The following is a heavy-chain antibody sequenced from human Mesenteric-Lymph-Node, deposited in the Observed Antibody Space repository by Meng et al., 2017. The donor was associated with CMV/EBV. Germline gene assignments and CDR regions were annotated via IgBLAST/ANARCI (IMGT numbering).Heavy chain of an antibody. D-gene: IGHD2-2*02. CDR1: SFRGYF. CDR2: INHSGST. J-gene: IGHJ5*02. V-gene: IGHV4-34*01. CDR3: ARVRGYCATTNCYTWFDP. Sequence: SFRGYFWSWIRQPPGKGLEWIGEINHSGSTNYNPSLKGRVTISVDTSKNQFSLKLSSVTAADTAVYYCARVRGYCATTNCYTWFDPWGQGTLVTVSS.